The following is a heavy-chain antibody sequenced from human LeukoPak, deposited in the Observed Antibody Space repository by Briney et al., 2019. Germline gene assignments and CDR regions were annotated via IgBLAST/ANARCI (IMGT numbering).Heavy chain of an antibody. J-gene: IGHJ4*02. V-gene: IGHV4-59*01. CDR3: ARLLYNWNYVIDY. Sequence: SETLSLTCTVSGGYISSYYWSWIRQPPGKGLGWLWDIYYSGSTNYNPPLMSRVTMSVDTSKIQFSLRLSSVTAADTAVYYCARLLYNWNYVIDYWGQGTLVTVSS. CDR1: GGYISSYY. D-gene: IGHD1-7*01. CDR2: IYYSGST.